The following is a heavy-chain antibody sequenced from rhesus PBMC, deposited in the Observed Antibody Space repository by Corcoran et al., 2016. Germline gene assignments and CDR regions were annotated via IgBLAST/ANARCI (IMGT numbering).Heavy chain of an antibody. Sequence: QVQLQESGPGVVKPSETLSLTCAVSGGSISGYYLWSWIRQPPGKGLEWFGYIGGSRGSNNSTPPLKSRVTISKDTSKNQCSLKLSSVTAADTAVYYCARGGPLYYYGLDSWGQGVVVTVSS. V-gene: IGHV4-127*01. CDR1: GGSISGYY. CDR2: IGGSRGSN. CDR3: ARGGPLYYYGLDS. D-gene: IGHD1-1*01. J-gene: IGHJ6*01.